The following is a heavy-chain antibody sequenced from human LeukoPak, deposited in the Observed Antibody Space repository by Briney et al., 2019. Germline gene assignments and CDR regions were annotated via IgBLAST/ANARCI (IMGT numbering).Heavy chain of an antibody. CDR2: INHSGST. D-gene: IGHD2-2*01. CDR1: GGSFSGYY. J-gene: IGHJ5*02. Sequence: PSETLPLTCAVYGGSFSGYYWSWIRQPPGKGLEWIGEINHSGSTNYNPSLKSRVTISVDTSKNQFSLKLSSVTAADTAVYYCARRRYCSSTSCYLAWFDPWGQGTLVTVSS. V-gene: IGHV4-34*01. CDR3: ARRRYCSSTSCYLAWFDP.